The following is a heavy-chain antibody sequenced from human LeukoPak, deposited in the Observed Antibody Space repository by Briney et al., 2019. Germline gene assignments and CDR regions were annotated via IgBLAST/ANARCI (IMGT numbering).Heavy chain of an antibody. CDR1: GFTFRSYW. D-gene: IGHD6-19*01. CDR2: INTAGNSI. CDR3: ARGAVASTYFDY. J-gene: IGHJ4*02. Sequence: GGSLRLSCAASGFTFRSYWMHWVRQAPGKGLVWVSRINTAGNSISYADSVKGRFTISRDNAKNTLYLQINSLRVEDTAVYYCARGAVASTYFDYWGQGTLVTVSS. V-gene: IGHV3-74*01.